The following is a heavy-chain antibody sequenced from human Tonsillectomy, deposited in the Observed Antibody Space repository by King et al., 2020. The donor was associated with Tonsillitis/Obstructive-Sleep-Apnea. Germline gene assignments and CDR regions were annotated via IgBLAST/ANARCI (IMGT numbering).Heavy chain of an antibody. CDR3: ARGGAAVVSGVDY. CDR1: GFTFRSYS. D-gene: IGHD4-23*01. J-gene: IGHJ4*02. V-gene: IGHV3-21*01. CDR2: ISSSSSYI. Sequence: VQLVESGGGLVKPGGSLRLSCAASGFTFRSYSMNWVRHAPGRGLEWVSSISSSSSYIYYADSVKGRFTISRDNAKNSLYLQMDSLRDEDTAVYYCARGGAAVVSGVDYWGQGALVTVSS.